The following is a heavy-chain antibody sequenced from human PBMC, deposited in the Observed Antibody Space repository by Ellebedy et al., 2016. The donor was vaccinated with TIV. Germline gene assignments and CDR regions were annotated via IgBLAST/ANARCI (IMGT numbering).Heavy chain of an antibody. Sequence: AASVKVSCKASGYTFTTYGINWVRQAPGQGLEWMGWTSAYNGNTENAQKFQGRVTMTTDTSTSTAYMELRSLTSDETAVYYCARGTTMPNYYFDYWGQGTLVTVSS. V-gene: IGHV1-18*04. CDR2: TSAYNGNT. CDR1: GYTFTTYG. CDR3: ARGTTMPNYYFDY. D-gene: IGHD4-11*01. J-gene: IGHJ4*02.